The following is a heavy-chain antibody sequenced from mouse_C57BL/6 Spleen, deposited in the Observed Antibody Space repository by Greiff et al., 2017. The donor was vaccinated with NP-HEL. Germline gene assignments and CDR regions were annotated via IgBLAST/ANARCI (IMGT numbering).Heavy chain of an antibody. Sequence: EVKLQQSGPELVKPGASVKIPCKASGYTFTDYNMDWVKQSHGKSLEWIGDINPNNGGTIYNQKFKGKATLTVDKSSSTAYMELRSLTSEDTAVYYCARSYRQLGRDFDYWGQGTTLTVSS. CDR2: INPNNGGT. CDR1: GYTFTDYN. J-gene: IGHJ2*01. CDR3: ARSYRQLGRDFDY. V-gene: IGHV1-18*01. D-gene: IGHD4-1*02.